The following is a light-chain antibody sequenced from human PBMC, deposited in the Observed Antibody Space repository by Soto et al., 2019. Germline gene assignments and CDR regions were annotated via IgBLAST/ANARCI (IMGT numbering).Light chain of an antibody. CDR2: LGS. Sequence: DVVMTQSPLSLPVTPGEPASISCRSSQSLLHSNGNNYLEWYLQKPGQYPXLLIYLGSSRASGVPDRFSGSGSGTDFTLKIRRVEAEDVGVYYCMQALQTPRTFGQGTKV. CDR3: MQALQTPRT. CDR1: QSLLHSNGNNY. J-gene: IGKJ1*01. V-gene: IGKV2-28*01.